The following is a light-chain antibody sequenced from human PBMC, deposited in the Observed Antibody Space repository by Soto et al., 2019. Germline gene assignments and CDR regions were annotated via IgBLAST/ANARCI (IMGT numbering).Light chain of an antibody. CDR3: QRYNDAST. Sequence: DIQMTQSPSSLSASVGDRVTITCRASQGISNYLAWYQQKPGRVPTLLISAASTLQSGVPSRFSGSGSGADFTLTITSLQPEDVATYYCQRYNDASTFGQGTKVEI. V-gene: IGKV1-27*01. CDR2: AAS. CDR1: QGISNY. J-gene: IGKJ1*01.